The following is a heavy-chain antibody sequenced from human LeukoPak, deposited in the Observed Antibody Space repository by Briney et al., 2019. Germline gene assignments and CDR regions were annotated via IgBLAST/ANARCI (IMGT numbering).Heavy chain of an antibody. J-gene: IGHJ4*02. V-gene: IGHV3-30*02. CDR2: IQYDGSNQ. CDR3: ARVSGRGFDY. CDR1: GFSFSSYE. Sequence: PGGSLRLSCAASGFSFSSYEMNWVRQAPGKGLEWVAYIQYDGSNQQYADSVKGRFSISRDRSKNIPYLQMNSLRAEDTAVYYCARVSGRGFDYWGQGTLVTVSS. D-gene: IGHD3-10*01.